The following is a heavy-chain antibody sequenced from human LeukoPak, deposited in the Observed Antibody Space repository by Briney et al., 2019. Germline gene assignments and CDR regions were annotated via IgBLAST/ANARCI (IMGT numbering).Heavy chain of an antibody. V-gene: IGHV3-11*04. CDR1: GFTFSDYY. Sequence: GGSLRLSCAASGFTFSDYYMSWIRQGPGQGPEWASYISSSGSTIYYADSVKGRFTISRDNAKNSLYLQMNSLRAEDTAVYYCARDVYDYGDEFDYWGQGTLVTVSS. D-gene: IGHD4-17*01. CDR2: ISSSGSTI. CDR3: ARDVYDYGDEFDY. J-gene: IGHJ4*02.